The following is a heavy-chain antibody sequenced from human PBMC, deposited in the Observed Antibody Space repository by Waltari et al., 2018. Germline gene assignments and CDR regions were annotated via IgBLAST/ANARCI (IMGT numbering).Heavy chain of an antibody. J-gene: IGHJ4*02. CDR2: INHSGST. Sequence: QVQLQQWGAGLLKPSETLSLTCAVYGGSFSGYYWSWIRQPPGKGLEWIGEINHSGSTNYNPSLKSRVTISVDTSKNQFSLKLSSVTAADTAVYYCARGPGVSRAAGADYWGQGTLVTVSS. D-gene: IGHD2-2*01. V-gene: IGHV4-34*01. CDR1: GGSFSGYY. CDR3: ARGPGVSRAAGADY.